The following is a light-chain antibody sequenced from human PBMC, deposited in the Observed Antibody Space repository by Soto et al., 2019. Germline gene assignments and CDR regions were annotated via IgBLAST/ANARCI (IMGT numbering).Light chain of an antibody. CDR3: HQYHNWPMT. CDR1: HTVSSN. Sequence: EIVMTQSPATLSVSPGERATVSCRASHTVSSNLAWYQQKPGQVPRLLIYGPSTRATGIPDRFSGSGFGTEFTLTISSLQSEDFAVYYCHQYHNWPMTFGQGTRLEIK. V-gene: IGKV3-15*01. J-gene: IGKJ5*01. CDR2: GPS.